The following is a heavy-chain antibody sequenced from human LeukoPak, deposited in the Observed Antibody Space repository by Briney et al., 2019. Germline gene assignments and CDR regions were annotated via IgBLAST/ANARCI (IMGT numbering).Heavy chain of an antibody. CDR1: GFTFSNYGMSWVRQA. V-gene: IGHV3-23*01. J-gene: IGHJ4*02. Sequence: GGSLRLSCAASGFTFSNYGMSWVRQAMSWVRQAPGKGLEWVSTISGSGGSTYYADSVKGRFTISRDNSKNTLYLQMNSLRAEDTAVYYCARDAAGTDYWGQGTLVTVSS. D-gene: IGHD6-13*01. CDR3: ARDAAGTDY. CDR2: ISGSGGST.